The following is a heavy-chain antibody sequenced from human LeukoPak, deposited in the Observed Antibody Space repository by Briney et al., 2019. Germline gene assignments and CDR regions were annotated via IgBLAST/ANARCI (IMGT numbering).Heavy chain of an antibody. CDR3: AREDIVVVPAGLEAFDI. CDR2: INPNSGGT. J-gene: IGHJ3*02. CDR1: GYTFTGYY. Sequence: ASVKVSCKASGYTFTGYYMHWVRQAPGQGLEWVGYINPNSGGTNYAQNFQGRVTMTRDTSISTAYMELSSLRSDDTAVYYCAREDIVVVPAGLEAFDIWGQGTMVTVSS. D-gene: IGHD2-2*01. V-gene: IGHV1-2*02.